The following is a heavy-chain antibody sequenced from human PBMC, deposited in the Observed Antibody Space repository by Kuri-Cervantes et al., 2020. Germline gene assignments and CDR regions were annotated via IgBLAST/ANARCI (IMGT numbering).Heavy chain of an antibody. Sequence: GGSLRLSCTVSGGSISSYYWNWVRQAPGKGLEWVSYISSSSSTIYYADSVKGRFTISRDNAKNALYLQMNSLRAEDTAVYYCARGGPLYYGDYLNRDYYYYMDVWGKGTTVTVSS. V-gene: IGHV3-48*01. CDR2: ISSSSSTI. J-gene: IGHJ6*03. CDR1: GGSISSYY. D-gene: IGHD4-17*01. CDR3: ARGGPLYYGDYLNRDYYYYMDV.